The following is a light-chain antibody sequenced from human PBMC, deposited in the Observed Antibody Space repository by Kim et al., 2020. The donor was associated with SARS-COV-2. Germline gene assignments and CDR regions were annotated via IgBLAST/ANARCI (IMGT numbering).Light chain of an antibody. CDR2: HTS. CDR3: LLSYSGARV. Sequence: PGGTVTLTGGSSNGAVTSGHYPYWFQQNPGQAPRTLIYHTSNKQSWTPARFSGSLVGGKAALTLSGAQPEDEAEYYCLLSYSGARVFGGGTKLTVL. J-gene: IGLJ3*02. CDR1: NGAVTSGHY. V-gene: IGLV7-46*01.